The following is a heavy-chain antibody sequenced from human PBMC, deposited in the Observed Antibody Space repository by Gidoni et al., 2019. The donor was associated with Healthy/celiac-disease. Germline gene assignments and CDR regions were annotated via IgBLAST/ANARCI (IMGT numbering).Heavy chain of an antibody. CDR1: GFTFSSYG. J-gene: IGHJ4*02. Sequence: QVQLVESGGGVVQPGRSLRLSCAASGFTFSSYGMHWVRQAPGKGLEWVAVIWYDGSNKYYADSVKGRFTISRDNSKNTLYLQMNSLRAEDTAVYYCARDGRGFFGVVMQRRGLDYWGQGTLVTVSS. CDR3: ARDGRGFFGVVMQRRGLDY. D-gene: IGHD3-3*01. V-gene: IGHV3-33*01. CDR2: IWYDGSNK.